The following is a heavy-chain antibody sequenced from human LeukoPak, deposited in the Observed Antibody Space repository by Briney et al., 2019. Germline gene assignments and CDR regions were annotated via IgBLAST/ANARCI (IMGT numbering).Heavy chain of an antibody. J-gene: IGHJ4*02. CDR3: ARDRYYDSSGAVIDY. CDR2: ISSSSSTI. Sequence: GGSLRLSCAASGFTFSSYSMNWVRQAPGKGLEWVSYISSSSSTIYYADSVKGRFTISRDNAKNSLYLQMNSLRAEDTAVYYCARDRYYDSSGAVIDYWGQGTLVTVSS. CDR1: GFTFSSYS. V-gene: IGHV3-48*01. D-gene: IGHD3-22*01.